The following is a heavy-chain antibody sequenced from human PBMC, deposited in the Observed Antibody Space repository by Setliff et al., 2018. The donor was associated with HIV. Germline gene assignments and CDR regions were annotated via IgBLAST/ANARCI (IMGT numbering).Heavy chain of an antibody. D-gene: IGHD6-13*01. V-gene: IGHV5-51*01. CDR2: IYPGDSDT. CDR3: ARHLIPGDPRYSSSWYY. Sequence: PGESLKISCKGSGYSLTSYGIGWVRQMPGKGLEWMGIIYPGDSDTSYSPSFQGQVTLSADKSISTAYLQWSSLKPSDTAMYYCARHLIPGDPRYSSSWYYWGQGTLVTVSS. CDR1: GYSLTSYG. J-gene: IGHJ4*02.